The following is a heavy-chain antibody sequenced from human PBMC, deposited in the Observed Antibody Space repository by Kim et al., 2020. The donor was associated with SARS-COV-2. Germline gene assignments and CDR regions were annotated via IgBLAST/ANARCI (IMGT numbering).Heavy chain of an antibody. V-gene: IGHV3-53*04. CDR3: ARWVAGDDKDAFDI. J-gene: IGHJ3*02. Sequence: GGSLRLSCAASGFTVSSNYMSWVRQAPGKGLEWVSVIYSGGSTYYADSVKGRFTISRHNSKNTLYLQMNSLRAEDTAVYYCARWVAGDDKDAFDIWGQGTMVTVSS. CDR2: IYSGGST. CDR1: GFTVSSNY. D-gene: IGHD2-15*01.